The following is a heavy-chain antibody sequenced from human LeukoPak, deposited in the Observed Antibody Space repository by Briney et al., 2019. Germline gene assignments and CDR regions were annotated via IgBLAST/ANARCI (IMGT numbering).Heavy chain of an antibody. CDR3: ARDRLPSGWYYYYYYYSMDV. CDR1: GFTFSSYW. V-gene: IGHV3-7*01. J-gene: IGHJ6*02. D-gene: IGHD6-19*01. CDR2: IKQDGSEK. Sequence: GGSLRLSCAASGFTFSSYWMSWVRQAPGKGLEWVANIKQDGSEKYYVDSVKGRFTISRDNAKNSLYLQMNSLRAEDTAVYYCARDRLPSGWYYYYYYYSMDVWGQGTTVTVSS.